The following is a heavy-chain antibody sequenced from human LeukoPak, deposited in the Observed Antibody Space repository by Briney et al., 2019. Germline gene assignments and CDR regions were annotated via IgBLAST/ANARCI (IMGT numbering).Heavy chain of an antibody. CDR1: GFTFSTYW. V-gene: IGHV3-7*03. J-gene: IGHJ4*02. Sequence: PGGSLRLSCAASGFTFSTYWMSWVRQAPGKGLEWVAYINQDGSEKYYVDSVKGRFTISRDNAKNSLYLQMNSLRAEDTAVHYCARPRGGRGYSGYDPYYFDYWGQGTLVTVS. D-gene: IGHD5-12*01. CDR2: INQDGSEK. CDR3: ARPRGGRGYSGYDPYYFDY.